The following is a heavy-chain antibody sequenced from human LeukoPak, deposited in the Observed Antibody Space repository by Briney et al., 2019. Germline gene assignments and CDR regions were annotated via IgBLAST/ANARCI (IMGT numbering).Heavy chain of an antibody. CDR2: IWYDGSNT. V-gene: IGHV3-33*01. CDR3: ARDHSGGWYSDYFDY. Sequence: RSGGSLRLSCAASGFTFSSYGMHWVRQAPGKGLEWVAVIWYDGSNTYYADSVKGRFTISRDNSKNTLYLQMNSLRAEDTAVYYCARDHSGGWYSDYFDYWGQGTLVTVSS. J-gene: IGHJ4*02. CDR1: GFTFSSYG. D-gene: IGHD6-19*01.